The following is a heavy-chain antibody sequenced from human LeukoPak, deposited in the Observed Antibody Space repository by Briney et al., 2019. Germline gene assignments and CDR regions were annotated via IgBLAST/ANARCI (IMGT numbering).Heavy chain of an antibody. V-gene: IGHV3-53*05. Sequence: GGPLRLSCAASGFTVSSNYMSWVRQAPGKGLEWVSVIYSGGSTYYADSVKGRFTISRDNSKNTLYLQMNSLRAEDTAVYYCARASPHIVYDAFDIWGQGTMVTVSS. J-gene: IGHJ3*02. CDR3: ARASPHIVYDAFDI. CDR1: GFTVSSNY. CDR2: IYSGGST. D-gene: IGHD2-21*01.